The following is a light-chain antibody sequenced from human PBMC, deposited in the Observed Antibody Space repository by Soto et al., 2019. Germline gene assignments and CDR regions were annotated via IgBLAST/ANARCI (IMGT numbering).Light chain of an antibody. Sequence: QSALTQPRSVSGSPGHSVAISCTGTSSDVGGYTYVAWYRQYPGKAPKLMLYDVSKRPSGVPDRFSGSKSGNTASLTISGLQAEDEADYDCCSYAGRYIVVFGGGTKLTVL. CDR3: CSYAGRYIVV. V-gene: IGLV2-11*01. CDR2: DVS. J-gene: IGLJ2*01. CDR1: SSDVGGYTY.